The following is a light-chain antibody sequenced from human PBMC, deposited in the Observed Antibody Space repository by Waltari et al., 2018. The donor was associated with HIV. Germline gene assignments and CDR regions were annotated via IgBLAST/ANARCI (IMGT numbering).Light chain of an antibody. CDR3: QVWDSSSDQMV. CDR1: NIGSKS. J-gene: IGLJ2*01. V-gene: IGLV3-21*02. CDR2: ENS. Sequence: SYVLTQPPSVSVAPGQTARITCGGDNIGSKSVHWYQQRPGQAPVLAVYENSDRSSGFPERFSGSNSGNTATLTISRVAAGDEADYYCQVWDSSSDQMVFGGGTKLTVL.